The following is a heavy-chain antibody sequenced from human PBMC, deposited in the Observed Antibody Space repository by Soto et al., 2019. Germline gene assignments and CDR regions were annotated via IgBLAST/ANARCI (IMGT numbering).Heavy chain of an antibody. Sequence: GGSLRLSCAASGFTFSSYSMNWVRQAPGKGLEWVSSISSSSSYIYYADSVKGRFTISRDNAKNSLYLQMNSLRAEDTAVYYCARAPTPYYDFWSGYSNSNYFDYWGQGTLVTVSS. J-gene: IGHJ4*02. CDR2: ISSSSSYI. D-gene: IGHD3-3*01. CDR3: ARAPTPYYDFWSGYSNSNYFDY. CDR1: GFTFSSYS. V-gene: IGHV3-21*01.